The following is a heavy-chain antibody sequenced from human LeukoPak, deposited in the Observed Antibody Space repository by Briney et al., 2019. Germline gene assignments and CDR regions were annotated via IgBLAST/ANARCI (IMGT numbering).Heavy chain of an antibody. V-gene: IGHV3-21*01. CDR2: ISRSSSYI. Sequence: GGALRLSCGASGFTLNNYGIKWGRQAPGEGPEWVSFISRSSSYIFYADSVKGRFTTSRDNAKNSLYLQMNSLRAEDTAVYYCARTYASGSRRYRYFDLWGRGTLVTV. CDR1: GFTLNNYG. CDR3: ARTYASGSRRYRYFDL. D-gene: IGHD3-10*01. J-gene: IGHJ2*01.